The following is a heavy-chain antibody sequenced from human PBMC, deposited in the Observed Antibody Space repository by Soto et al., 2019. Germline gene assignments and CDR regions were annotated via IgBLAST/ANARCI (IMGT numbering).Heavy chain of an antibody. V-gene: IGHV1-69*13. CDR3: ARTPTVTTNHPLFSPFDY. J-gene: IGHJ4*02. Sequence: SVKVSCKASGGTFSSYAISWVRQAPGQGLEWMGGIIPIVGTANYAQKFQGRVTITADESTSTAYMELSSLRSEDTAGYYCARTPTVTTNHPLFSPFDYWGKGTLVTVSS. CDR2: IIPIVGTA. CDR1: GGTFSSYA. D-gene: IGHD4-17*01.